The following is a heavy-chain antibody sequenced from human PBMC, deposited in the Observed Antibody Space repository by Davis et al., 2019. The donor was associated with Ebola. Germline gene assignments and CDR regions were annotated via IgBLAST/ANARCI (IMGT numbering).Heavy chain of an antibody. CDR3: AKANRCSSTSCYWGYYYYGMDV. Sequence: ASVKVSCKASGYTFTSYAMHWVRQAPGQRLEWMGWINAGNGNTKYSQKFQGRVTITRDTSASTAYMELSSLRSEDTAVYYCAKANRCSSTSCYWGYYYYGMDVWGQGTTVTVSS. CDR1: GYTFTSYA. CDR2: INAGNGNT. V-gene: IGHV1-3*01. J-gene: IGHJ6*02. D-gene: IGHD2-2*01.